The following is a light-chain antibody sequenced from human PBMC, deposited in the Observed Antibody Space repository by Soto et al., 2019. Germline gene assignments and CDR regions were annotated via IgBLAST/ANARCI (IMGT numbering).Light chain of an antibody. CDR3: QQYHNWPA. CDR1: QSVSSSY. Sequence: DIVLTQSPGTLSLSPGQRATLSCRASQSVSSSYLAWYQQKPGQAPRLLIYGAATRATGIPARFSGSGSGTEFTLTISSLQSDDIAVYYCQQYHNWPAFGQGTKVDI. J-gene: IGKJ1*01. CDR2: GAA. V-gene: IGKV3-15*01.